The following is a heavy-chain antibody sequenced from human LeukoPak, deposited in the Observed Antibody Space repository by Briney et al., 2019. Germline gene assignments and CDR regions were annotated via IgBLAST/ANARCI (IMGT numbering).Heavy chain of an antibody. V-gene: IGHV3-7*01. J-gene: IGHJ4*02. CDR3: AKLLGTVTTYDS. Sequence: GGSLRLSCEASGFSFSRNWMSWVRQAPGKRLEWVASINPDGSRTLYVDSVRGRFTISRDNTQNSLYLNMNSLGMEDTAVFYCAKLLGTVTTYDSWGQGTRVTVSS. D-gene: IGHD4-17*01. CDR2: INPDGSRT. CDR1: GFSFSRNW.